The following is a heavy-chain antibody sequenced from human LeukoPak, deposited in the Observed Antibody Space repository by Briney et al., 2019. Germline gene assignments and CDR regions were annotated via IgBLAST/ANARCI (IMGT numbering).Heavy chain of an antibody. Sequence: ASVKVSCKASGYTFTSYYMHWVRQAPGQGLEWMGIINPSGGSTSYAQKFQGRVTMTRDTSKNQFSLKLSSVTAADTAVYYCARHRDQRFDPWGQGTLVTVSS. CDR2: INPSGGST. V-gene: IGHV1-46*01. D-gene: IGHD2-2*01. J-gene: IGHJ5*02. CDR3: ARHRDQRFDP. CDR1: GYTFTSYY.